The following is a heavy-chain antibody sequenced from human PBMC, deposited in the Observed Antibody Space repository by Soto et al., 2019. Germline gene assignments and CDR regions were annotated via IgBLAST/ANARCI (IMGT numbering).Heavy chain of an antibody. CDR2: IWYDGSNK. Sequence: QVQLVESGGGVVQPGRSLRLSCAASGFTFSSYGMHWVRQAPGKGLEWVAVIWYDGSNKYYADSVKGRFTISRDNSKNTLYRQMNRLRDDDTAVYYCARHRSGAGDAFDIWGQGTMVTVSS. CDR3: ARHRSGAGDAFDI. V-gene: IGHV3-33*01. J-gene: IGHJ3*02. D-gene: IGHD4-17*01. CDR1: GFTFSSYG.